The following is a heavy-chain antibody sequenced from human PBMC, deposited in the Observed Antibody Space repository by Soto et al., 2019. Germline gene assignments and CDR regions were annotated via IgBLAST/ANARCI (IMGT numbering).Heavy chain of an antibody. J-gene: IGHJ6*02. CDR2: VSPPFRTS. CDR1: GVSFNNNG. V-gene: IGHV1-69*01. CDR3: ARVLYYGSGSYSPCVMEV. Sequence: QVQLVQSGAEVKKPGSSVKVSCKTSGVSFNNNGIGWVRQAPGHGLEWMGGVSPPFRTSNYARKFQGRFSITADASTGTVYMELSSLTSEDTAQYYCARVLYYGSGSYSPCVMEVWGQGTTVTVSS. D-gene: IGHD3-10*01.